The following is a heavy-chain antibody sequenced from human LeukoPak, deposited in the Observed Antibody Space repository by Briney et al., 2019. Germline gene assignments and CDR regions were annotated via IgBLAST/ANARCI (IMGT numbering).Heavy chain of an antibody. CDR1: GYTFTSYD. CDR3: ARTPPNWGADY. D-gene: IGHD7-27*01. CDR2: MSPNSGNT. J-gene: IGHJ4*02. Sequence: ASVKVSCKASGYTFTSYDIYWVRQATGQGLEWMGWMSPNSGNTGYAQKFQDRVTMTRDTSISTAYMELSSLRSEDTAVYYCARTPPNWGADYWGQGTLVTVSS. V-gene: IGHV1-8*01.